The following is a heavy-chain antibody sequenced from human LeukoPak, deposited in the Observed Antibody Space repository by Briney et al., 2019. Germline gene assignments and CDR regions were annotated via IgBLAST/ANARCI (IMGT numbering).Heavy chain of an antibody. J-gene: IGHJ3*02. Sequence: SETLSLTCTVSGGSISSGNYYWSWIRQPAGKGLEWIGRIYTSGRTNYNPSLKSRATISVETSKNQFSLKLSSVTAADTAVFYCARRVPTVVPAADDAFDIWGQGTMVTVSS. V-gene: IGHV4-61*02. CDR3: ARRVPTVVPAADDAFDI. D-gene: IGHD2-2*01. CDR2: IYTSGRT. CDR1: GGSISSGNYY.